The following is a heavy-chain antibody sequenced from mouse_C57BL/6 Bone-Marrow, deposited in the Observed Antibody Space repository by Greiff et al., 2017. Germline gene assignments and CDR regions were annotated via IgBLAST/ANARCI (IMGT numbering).Heavy chain of an antibody. J-gene: IGHJ4*01. D-gene: IGHD2-4*01. V-gene: IGHV3-8*01. Sequence: ESGPGLAKPSQTLSLTCSVTGYSITSDYWNWIRQFPGNKLEYMGYISYSGSTYYNPSLKSRISITRDTSKNQYYLQLNSVTTEDTATYYCARGEITRAMDYWGQGTSVTVSS. CDR1: GYSITSDY. CDR3: ARGEITRAMDY. CDR2: ISYSGST.